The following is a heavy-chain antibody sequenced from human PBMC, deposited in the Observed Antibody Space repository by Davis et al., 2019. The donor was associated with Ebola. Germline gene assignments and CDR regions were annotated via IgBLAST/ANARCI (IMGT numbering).Heavy chain of an antibody. D-gene: IGHD3-9*01. CDR1: GYTFTGNC. Sequence: ASVKVSCKASGYTFTGNCIQWVRQAPGQGLEWMGRINPNSGGTNYAQKFQGRVTMSRDTSTSTAYMELRSLRSDDTAVYYCARFERVDYDILTGYYYYYYGMDVWGKGTTVTVSS. CDR3: ARFERVDYDILTGYYYYYYGMDV. CDR2: INPNSGGT. J-gene: IGHJ6*04. V-gene: IGHV1-2*06.